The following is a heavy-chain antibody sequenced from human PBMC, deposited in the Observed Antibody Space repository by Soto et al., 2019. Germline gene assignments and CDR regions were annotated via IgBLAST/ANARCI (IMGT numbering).Heavy chain of an antibody. D-gene: IGHD3-10*01. CDR3: ASTMVRGAIRVRHFDL. J-gene: IGHJ2*01. CDR2: ISGSSSYT. Sequence: PGGSLRLSCVASGCTFSSYAMSWVRQAPGKGLEWVSDISGSSSYTNYADSVKGRFTISRDNAKNSLYLQMNSLRAEDTAVYYCASTMVRGAIRVRHFDLWGRGTLVTVSS. CDR1: GCTFSSYA. V-gene: IGHV3-11*03.